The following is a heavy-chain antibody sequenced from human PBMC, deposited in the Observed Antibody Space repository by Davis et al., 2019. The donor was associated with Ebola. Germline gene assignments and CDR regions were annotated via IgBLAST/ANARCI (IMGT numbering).Heavy chain of an antibody. CDR1: GYSFTRYG. D-gene: IGHD6-13*01. V-gene: IGHV1-18*01. CDR3: ARDGIAAALIDYYYYGMDV. J-gene: IGHJ6*02. Sequence: VSVKVSCQASGYSFTRYGISWVRQAPGQGLERMAWISAYNRHTNYAQKLQGRVTMTTDTSTSTAYMELRSLRSDDTAVDYCARDGIAAALIDYYYYGMDVWGQGTTVTVSS. CDR2: ISAYNRHT.